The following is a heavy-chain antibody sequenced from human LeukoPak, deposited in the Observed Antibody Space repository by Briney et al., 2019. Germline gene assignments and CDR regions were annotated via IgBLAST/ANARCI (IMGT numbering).Heavy chain of an antibody. D-gene: IGHD2-8*01. Sequence: KPGGSLRLSCAASGFIFSDYYMTWMRQIPGKGLEWVAYISGSGTTMDYAKSVKGQFTISRDNAKDSLYLQMNSLEAGDTAVYYCAKGHTYGMIWGQGTLVSVSS. V-gene: IGHV3-11*01. CDR3: AKGHTYGMI. CDR1: GFIFSDYY. CDR2: ISGSGTTM. J-gene: IGHJ4*02.